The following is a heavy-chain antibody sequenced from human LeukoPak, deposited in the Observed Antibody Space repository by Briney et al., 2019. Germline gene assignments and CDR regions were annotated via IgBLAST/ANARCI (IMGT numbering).Heavy chain of an antibody. CDR1: GGSISSNNHC. J-gene: IGHJ4*02. D-gene: IGHD1-26*01. CDR2: VHYRGST. CDR3: ARVTGSYYDDFDY. V-gene: IGHV4-39*01. Sequence: SETLSLTCSVSGGSISSNNHCWGWIRQPPGKGLEWIGNVHYRGSTYYNPSLKSRVTISVDTSKSQFSLKLSSVTAADTAVYYCARVTGSYYDDFDYWAREPWSPSPQ.